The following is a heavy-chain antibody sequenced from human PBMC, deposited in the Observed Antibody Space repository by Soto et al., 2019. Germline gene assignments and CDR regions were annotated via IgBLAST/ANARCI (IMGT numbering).Heavy chain of an antibody. D-gene: IGHD2-15*01. V-gene: IGHV3-30*18. Sequence: QVQLVESGGGVVQPGRSLRLSCAASGFTFSSYGMHWVRQAPGQVLEWVAVISYDGSNKYYADSVKGRFTISRDNSKNTLYLQMNSLRAEDTAVYYCAKDRSVVVVAAALGYWGQGTLVTVSS. J-gene: IGHJ4*02. CDR1: GFTFSSYG. CDR3: AKDRSVVVVAAALGY. CDR2: ISYDGSNK.